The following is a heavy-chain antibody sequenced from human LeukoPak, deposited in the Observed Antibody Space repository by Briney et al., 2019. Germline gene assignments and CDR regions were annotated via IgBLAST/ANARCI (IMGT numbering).Heavy chain of an antibody. Sequence: PGGSLRLSCVASGFTFTNYAKSWVRQAPEKGLEWVSTVSASGGNTDYGDSVKGRFTISRDNSKNTLYLQMNSLRAEDTGLYYCAKSPLAAVGYFDYWGQGTLVTVSS. CDR2: VSASGGNT. CDR3: AKSPLAAVGYFDY. J-gene: IGHJ4*02. D-gene: IGHD6-13*01. CDR1: GFTFTNYA. V-gene: IGHV3-23*01.